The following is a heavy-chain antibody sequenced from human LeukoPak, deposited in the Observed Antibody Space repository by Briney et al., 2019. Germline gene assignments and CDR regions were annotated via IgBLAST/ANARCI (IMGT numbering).Heavy chain of an antibody. Sequence: GGSLRLSCVTSPGYGFTSHWMSWVRQAPGKGLEWVSCISSGSHTISYADSVKGRFTISRDNAKNSLYLQMNSLRAEDTAVYYCATLNYYSGSGSYYSDYWGQGTLVTVSS. V-gene: IGHV3-48*04. D-gene: IGHD3-10*01. CDR3: ATLNYYSGSGSYYSDY. CDR2: ISSGSHTI. J-gene: IGHJ4*02. CDR1: PGYGFTSHW.